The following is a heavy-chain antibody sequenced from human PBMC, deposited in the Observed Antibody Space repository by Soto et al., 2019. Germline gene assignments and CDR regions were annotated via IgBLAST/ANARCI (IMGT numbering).Heavy chain of an antibody. J-gene: IGHJ4*02. V-gene: IGHV3-21*01. CDR1: GFTFSSYS. CDR3: ARDPGYPTSPIDY. CDR2: ISSSSSYI. Sequence: GGSLILSCAASGFTFSSYSMNWVRQAPGKGLEWVSSISSSSSYIYYADSVKGRFTISRDNAKNSLYLQMNSLGAEDTAVYYCARDPGYPTSPIDYWGQGTLVTVSS. D-gene: IGHD2-2*01.